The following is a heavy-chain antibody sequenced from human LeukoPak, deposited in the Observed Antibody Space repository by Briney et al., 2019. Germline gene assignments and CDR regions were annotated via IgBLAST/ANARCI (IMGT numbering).Heavy chain of an antibody. CDR1: GFTFSSYG. Sequence: GGSLRLSCAASGFTFSSYGMHWVRQAPGKGLEWVSSISSSSSYIYYADSVKGRFTISRDNAKNSLYLQMNSLRAEDTAVYYCARDLRRYDSSGYYLGSHYWGQGTLVTVSS. CDR3: ARDLRRYDSSGYYLGSHY. J-gene: IGHJ4*02. D-gene: IGHD3-22*01. CDR2: ISSSSSYI. V-gene: IGHV3-21*01.